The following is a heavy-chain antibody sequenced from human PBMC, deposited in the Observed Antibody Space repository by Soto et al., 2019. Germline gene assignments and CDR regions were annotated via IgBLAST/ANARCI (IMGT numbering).Heavy chain of an antibody. J-gene: IGHJ4*02. CDR1: GFTFSSYG. V-gene: IGHV3-33*01. CDR3: ARDDCTNGVCYTGPFDY. CDR2: IWYDGSNK. D-gene: IGHD2-8*01. Sequence: GGSLRLSCAASGFTFSSYGMHWVRQAPGKGLEWVAVIWYDGSNKYYADSVKGRFTISRDNSKNTLYLQMNSLRAEDTAVYYCARDDCTNGVCYTGPFDYWGQGTLVTVSS.